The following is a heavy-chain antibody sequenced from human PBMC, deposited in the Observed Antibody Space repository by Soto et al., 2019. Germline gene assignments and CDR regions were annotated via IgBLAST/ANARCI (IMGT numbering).Heavy chain of an antibody. CDR3: AREILVPAAFDAFDI. V-gene: IGHV3-7*01. CDR1: RFSFSNHW. CDR2: IKPDGSVK. D-gene: IGHD2-2*01. J-gene: IGHJ3*02. Sequence: GGSLRLSCAASRFSFSNHWMSWVRQAPGKGLEWVANIKPDGSVKYYVDSVKGRFTVSRDNAKNTLYLQMNSLGVEDTAVYYCAREILVPAAFDAFDIWGQGTMVTVSS.